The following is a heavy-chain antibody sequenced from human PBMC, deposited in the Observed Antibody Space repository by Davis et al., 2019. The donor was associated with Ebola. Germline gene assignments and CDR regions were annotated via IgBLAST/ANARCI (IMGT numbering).Heavy chain of an antibody. V-gene: IGHV4-39*01. J-gene: IGHJ4*02. CDR2: IYYSGST. CDR1: GGSISSSSYY. Sequence: GSLRLSCTVSGGSISSSSYYWGWIRQPPGKGLEWIGSIYYSGSTYYNPSLKSRVTISVDTSKNQFSLKLSSVTAADTAVYYCARQDGYSGSCFDYWGQGTLVTVSS. D-gene: IGHD1-26*01. CDR3: ARQDGYSGSCFDY.